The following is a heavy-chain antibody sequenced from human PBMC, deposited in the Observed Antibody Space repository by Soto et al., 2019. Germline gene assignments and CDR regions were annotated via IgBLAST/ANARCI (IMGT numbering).Heavy chain of an antibody. Sequence: PSETLSLTCTVSGGSISSYYWSLIRQPPGKGLEWIGYIYYSGSTNYNPSLKSRVTISVDTSKNQFSLKLSSVTAADTAVYYCARVLSNWFDPWGQGTLVTVCS. CDR3: ARVLSNWFDP. J-gene: IGHJ5*02. V-gene: IGHV4-59*01. D-gene: IGHD2-8*02. CDR2: IYYSGST. CDR1: GGSISSYY.